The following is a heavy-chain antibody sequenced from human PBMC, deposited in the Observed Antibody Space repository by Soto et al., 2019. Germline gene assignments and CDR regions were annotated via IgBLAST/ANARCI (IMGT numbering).Heavy chain of an antibody. CDR3: ARFANAGEFDD. D-gene: IGHD2-21*01. CDR1: GGSISSGGYS. CDR2: IYHSGST. V-gene: IGHV4-30-2*01. Sequence: SETLSLTCAVSGGSISSGGYSGSWIPQPPGKGLEWSGYIYHSGSTYYTPSLKSRVTISLDRAKNQFARKVSSVMAADTAVYYCARFANAGEFDDGGQGTLVTVSS. J-gene: IGHJ4*02.